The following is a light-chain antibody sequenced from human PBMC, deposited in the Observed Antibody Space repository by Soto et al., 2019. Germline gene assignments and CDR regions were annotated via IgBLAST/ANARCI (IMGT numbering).Light chain of an antibody. V-gene: IGKV3-15*01. CDR1: QSVSVD. J-gene: IGKJ1*01. CDR3: QQYNNWPPWT. Sequence: ERVMTQSPATLSVSPGERVTLSCRASQSVSVDLAWYQQRPGQAPRLLIYGASTRATGIPVRFSGSGSGTEFSLTISSLQSEDFAFYYCQQYNNWPPWTFGQGTKVDIK. CDR2: GAS.